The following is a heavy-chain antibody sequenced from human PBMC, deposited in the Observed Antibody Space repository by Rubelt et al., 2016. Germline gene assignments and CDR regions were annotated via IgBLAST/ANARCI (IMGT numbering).Heavy chain of an antibody. V-gene: IGHV3-30*04. CDR3: ARDPGLRFLEGSLNYYYYGMDV. J-gene: IGHJ6*02. CDR2: ISYDGSNK. CDR1: GFTFSSYA. Sequence: ESGGGVVQPGRSLRLSCAASGFTFSSYAMHWVRQAPGKGLEWVAVISYDGSNKYYADSVKGRFTISRDNSKNTLYLQMNSLRAEDTAVYYCARDPGLRFLEGSLNYYYYGMDVWGQGTTVTVSS. D-gene: IGHD3-3*01.